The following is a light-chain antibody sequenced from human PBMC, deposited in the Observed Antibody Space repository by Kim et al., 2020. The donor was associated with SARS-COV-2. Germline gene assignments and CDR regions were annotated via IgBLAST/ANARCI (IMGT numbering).Light chain of an antibody. Sequence: SYELTQPPSVSVSPGQTASITGSGDKVRNKYASWYQQKPGQSPVMVISRDTKRLSGIPERFSVSNSGNTATLTISGTQAMDEDDYYCQAWDSTTRVFVTG. J-gene: IGLJ1*01. V-gene: IGLV3-1*01. CDR3: QAWDSTTRV. CDR1: KVRNKY. CDR2: RDT.